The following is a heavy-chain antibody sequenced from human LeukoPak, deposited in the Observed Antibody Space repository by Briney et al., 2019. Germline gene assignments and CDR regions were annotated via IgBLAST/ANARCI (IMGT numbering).Heavy chain of an antibody. CDR2: IYYGGST. V-gene: IGHV4-59*02. J-gene: IGHJ4*02. Sequence: KPSGTLSLTCSVSGGSVNNYYWNWIRQPPGKGLDWMGNIYYGGSTNYNPSLKSRVTISVDTSKNQFSLKLSSVTAADTAVYYCARYYYGSGSYYSDSWGQGTLVTVSS. CDR1: GGSVNNYY. D-gene: IGHD3-10*01. CDR3: ARYYYGSGSYYSDS.